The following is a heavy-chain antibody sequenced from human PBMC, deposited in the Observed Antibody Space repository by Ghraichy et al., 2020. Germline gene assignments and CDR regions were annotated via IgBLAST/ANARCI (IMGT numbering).Heavy chain of an antibody. Sequence: SETLSLTCTVSGGSINTGDYYWGWLRQHPGKGLEWIGYIYYNGNTYYSPSLESRLTISIDTSQNQFSLRLSSVTAADTAVYFCARTPRPYSGSYYDYWGHGTLVTVSS. CDR1: GGSINTGDYY. CDR3: ARTPRPYSGSYYDY. V-gene: IGHV4-31*03. CDR2: IYYNGNT. D-gene: IGHD1-26*01. J-gene: IGHJ4*01.